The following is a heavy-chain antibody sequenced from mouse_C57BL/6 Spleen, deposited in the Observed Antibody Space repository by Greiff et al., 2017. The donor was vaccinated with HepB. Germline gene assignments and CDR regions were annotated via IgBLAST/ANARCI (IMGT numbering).Heavy chain of an antibody. CDR3: ANYYYGSRALYAMDY. V-gene: IGHV1-26*01. Sequence: EVQLQQSGPELVKPGASVKISCKASGYTFTDYYMNWVKQSHGKSLEWIGDINPNNGGTSYNQKFKGKATLTVDKSSSTAYMELRSLTSDDSAVYYGANYYYGSRALYAMDYWGQRTSVTVSS. CDR1: GYTFTDYY. D-gene: IGHD1-1*01. J-gene: IGHJ4*01. CDR2: INPNNGGT.